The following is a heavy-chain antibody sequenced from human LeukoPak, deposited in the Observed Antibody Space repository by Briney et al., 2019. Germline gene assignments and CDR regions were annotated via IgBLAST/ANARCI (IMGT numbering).Heavy chain of an antibody. V-gene: IGHV4-38-2*02. D-gene: IGHD3-10*01. CDR3: ARSQFDRFGELLSDY. CDR2: IYHSGST. CDR1: GYSISSGYY. J-gene: IGHJ4*02. Sequence: SETLSLTCTVSGYSISSGYYWGWIRQPPGKGLEWIGSIYHSGSTNYNPSLKSRVTISVDTSKNQFSLKLSSVTAADTAVYYCARSQFDRFGELLSDYWGQGTLVTVSS.